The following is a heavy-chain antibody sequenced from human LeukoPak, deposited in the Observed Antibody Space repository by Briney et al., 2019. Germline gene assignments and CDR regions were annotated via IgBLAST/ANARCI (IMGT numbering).Heavy chain of an antibody. D-gene: IGHD2-2*01. CDR2: INPNSGGT. V-gene: IGHV1-2*02. CDR1: GYTFTSYG. Sequence: ASVKVSCKASGYTFTSYGISWVRQAPGQGLEWMGWINPNSGGTNYAQKFQGRVTMTRDTSISTAYMELSRLRSDDTAVYYCARVQYQLPRPGPFDYWGQGTLVTVSS. CDR3: ARVQYQLPRPGPFDY. J-gene: IGHJ4*02.